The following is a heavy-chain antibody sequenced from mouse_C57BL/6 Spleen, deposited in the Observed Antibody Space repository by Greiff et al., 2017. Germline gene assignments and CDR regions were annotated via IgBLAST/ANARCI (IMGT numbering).Heavy chain of an antibody. CDR3: AREESTMVTSDFDY. V-gene: IGHV1-53*01. CDR1: GYTFTSYW. CDR2: INPSNGGT. D-gene: IGHD2-2*01. Sequence: QVQLQQPGTELVKPGASVKLSCKASGYTFTSYWMHWVKQRPGQGLEWIGNINPSNGGTNYNEKFKSKATLTVDKSSSTAFMQLSSLTSEEAAVYYCAREESTMVTSDFDYWGQGTTLTVSS. J-gene: IGHJ2*01.